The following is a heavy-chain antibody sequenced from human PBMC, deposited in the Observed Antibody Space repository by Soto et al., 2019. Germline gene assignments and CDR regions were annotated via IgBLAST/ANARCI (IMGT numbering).Heavy chain of an antibody. CDR3: ARELYDSSGYYYRKSWFDP. CDR1: GGTVSGYY. V-gene: IGHV4-34*01. Sequence: SETLCLTCAVDGGTVSGYYWSWIRQPPEKGLEWIGEINHSGSTNYNPSLKSRVTISVDTSKNQFSLKLSSVTAADTAVYYCARELYDSSGYYYRKSWFDPWGQGTLVTVSS. D-gene: IGHD3-22*01. CDR2: INHSGST. J-gene: IGHJ5*02.